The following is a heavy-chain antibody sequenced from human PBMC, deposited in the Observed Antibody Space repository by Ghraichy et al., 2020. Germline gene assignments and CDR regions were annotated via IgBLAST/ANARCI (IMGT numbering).Heavy chain of an antibody. J-gene: IGHJ3*02. V-gene: IGHV3-9*01. CDR2: ISWNSGSI. CDR3: AKANPGLYCSSTSCPYDAFDI. CDR1: GFTFDDYA. D-gene: IGHD2-2*01. Sequence: ALRLSCAASGFTFDDYAMHWVRQAPGKGLEWVSGISWNSGSIGYADSVKGRFTISRDNAKNSLYLQMNSLRAEDTALYYCAKANPGLYCSSTSCPYDAFDIWGQGTMVTVSS.